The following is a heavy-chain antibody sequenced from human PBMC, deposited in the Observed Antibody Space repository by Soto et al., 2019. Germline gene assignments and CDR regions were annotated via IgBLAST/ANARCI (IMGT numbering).Heavy chain of an antibody. CDR3: ARAWEDDFWSGYFPRYNWFDP. Sequence: GASVKVSCKASGYTFTSYDINWVRQATGQGLEWMGWMNPNSGNTGCAQKFQGRVTMTRNTSISTAYMELSSLRSEDTAVYYCARAWEDDFWSGYFPRYNWFDPWGQGTLVTVSS. J-gene: IGHJ5*02. CDR2: MNPNSGNT. D-gene: IGHD3-3*01. V-gene: IGHV1-8*01. CDR1: GYTFTSYD.